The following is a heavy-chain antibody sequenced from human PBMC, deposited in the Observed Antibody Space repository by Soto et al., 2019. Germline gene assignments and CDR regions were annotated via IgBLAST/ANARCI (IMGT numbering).Heavy chain of an antibody. CDR1: GFTFSSYA. Sequence: PGGSLRLSCAASGFTFSSYAMSWVRQAPGKGLEWVSTISGSDGRTYSTDSVKGRFTISRDNSRNTAYLQMNSLRVEGTAVYYCAKGVSQYTPLALFDYWGRGTLVTVSS. D-gene: IGHD5-18*01. CDR2: ISGSDGRT. J-gene: IGHJ4*02. CDR3: AKGVSQYTPLALFDY. V-gene: IGHV3-23*01.